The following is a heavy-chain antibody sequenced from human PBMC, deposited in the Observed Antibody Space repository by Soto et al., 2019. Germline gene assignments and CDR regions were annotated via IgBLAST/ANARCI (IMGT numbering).Heavy chain of an antibody. CDR2: FDPEDGET. D-gene: IGHD2-2*01. CDR1: GYTLTELS. V-gene: IGHV1-24*01. Sequence: GASLKVSCKVSGYTLTELSMHWVRQAPGKGLEWMGGFDPEDGETIYAQKFQGRVTMTEDTSTDTAYMELSSLRSEDTAVYYCATYQLSHPGSFDYWGQGTLVTVSS. CDR3: ATYQLSHPGSFDY. J-gene: IGHJ4*02.